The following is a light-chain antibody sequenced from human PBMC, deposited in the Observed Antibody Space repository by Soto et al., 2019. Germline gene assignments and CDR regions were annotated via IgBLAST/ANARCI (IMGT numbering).Light chain of an antibody. CDR1: HIVMKD. CDR2: GAS. J-gene: IGKJ4*01. V-gene: IGKV3-20*01. CDR3: QQYVTSLT. Sequence: VMTQSPATLSVSPGEIATLSCRASHIVMKDLAWYQQKPGQAPRLLIYGASSRATGIPDRFSGSGSGTDFTLTISRLEPEDFAVYYCQQYVTSLTLGGGTKVDIK.